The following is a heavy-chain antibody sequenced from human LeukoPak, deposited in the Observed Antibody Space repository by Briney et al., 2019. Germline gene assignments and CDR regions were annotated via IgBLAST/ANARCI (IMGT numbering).Heavy chain of an antibody. CDR1: GFTFTDYD. J-gene: IGHJ4*02. CDR3: AQSDGGSGYYIDF. CDR2: LRPKSGHT. V-gene: IGHV1-8*02. D-gene: IGHD3-22*01. Sequence: ASVKVSCKASGFTFTDYDINWLREAPGQSLQWMGWLRPKSGHTGFEQKFQGRLSMTSNASIITAYLELSNLKSEDTAIYFCAQSDGGSGYYIDFWGQGTPVTVAS.